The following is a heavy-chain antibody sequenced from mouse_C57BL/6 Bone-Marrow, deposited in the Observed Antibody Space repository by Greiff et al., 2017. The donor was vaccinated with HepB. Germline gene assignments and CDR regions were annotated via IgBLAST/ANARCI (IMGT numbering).Heavy chain of an antibody. D-gene: IGHD4-1*01. Sequence: VQLQQSDAELVKPGASVKISCKVSGYTFTDHTIHWMKQRPEQGLEWIGYIYPRDGSTKYNEKFKGKATLTADKSSNTAYLQLSSLTSEDTAIYYCARGLTGVYFDYWGQGTTLTVSS. J-gene: IGHJ2*01. CDR1: GYTFTDHT. V-gene: IGHV1-78*01. CDR3: ARGLTGVYFDY. CDR2: IYPRDGST.